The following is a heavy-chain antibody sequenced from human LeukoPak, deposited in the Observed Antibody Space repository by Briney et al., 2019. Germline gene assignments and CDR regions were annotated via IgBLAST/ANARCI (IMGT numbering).Heavy chain of an antibody. Sequence: ASVKLSCKASGYTFRGNYIHWLPQAPGQGLEWMGWIDANNGGTKSAQKFQGRVTMSRDTSISTAYMDLSSLSPDDAAVYYCARDPSSVTLYFFDYWGQGTLVTVSS. CDR1: GYTFRGNY. D-gene: IGHD4-11*01. J-gene: IGHJ4*02. CDR3: ARDPSSVTLYFFDY. V-gene: IGHV1-2*02. CDR2: IDANNGGT.